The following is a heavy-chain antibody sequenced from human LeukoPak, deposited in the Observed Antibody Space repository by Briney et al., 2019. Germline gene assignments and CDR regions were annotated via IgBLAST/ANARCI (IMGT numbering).Heavy chain of an antibody. CDR1: GFTFSSYG. CDR3: ARLKYVHIVASPGDSFDI. Sequence: PGGSLRLSCAASGFTFSSYGMHWVRQAPGKGLEWVAFIRYDGSHKYYADSVKGRFTISRDNSKNTLYLQMNSLRAEDTAVYYCARLKYVHIVASPGDSFDIWGRGTMVTVS. V-gene: IGHV3-30*02. CDR2: IRYDGSHK. D-gene: IGHD5-12*01. J-gene: IGHJ3*02.